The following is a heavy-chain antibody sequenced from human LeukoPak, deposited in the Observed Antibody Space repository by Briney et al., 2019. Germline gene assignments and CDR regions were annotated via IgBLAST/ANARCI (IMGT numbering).Heavy chain of an antibody. CDR3: ARAGSRYYYDSSGYVDY. V-gene: IGHV3-21*01. J-gene: IGHJ4*02. CDR1: GFTFSSYS. D-gene: IGHD3-22*01. Sequence: GGSLRLSCAASGFTFSSYSMNWVRQDPGKGLEWVSSISSSSSYIYYADSVKGRFTISRDNANNSLYLQMNSLRAEDTAVYYCARAGSRYYYDSSGYVDYWGQGTLVTVSS. CDR2: ISSSSSYI.